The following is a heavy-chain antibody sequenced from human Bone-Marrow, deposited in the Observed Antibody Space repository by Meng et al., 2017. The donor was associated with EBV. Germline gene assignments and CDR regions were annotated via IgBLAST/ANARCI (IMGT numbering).Heavy chain of an antibody. CDR1: GGSISSRNW. D-gene: IGHD1-26*01. CDR3: ARDLRETSGTFPFDY. J-gene: IGHJ4*02. CDR2: IYHSGRT. V-gene: IGHV4-4*02. Sequence: QVAVQESCPGLVKPSGTLSLTFVVSGGSISSRNWWSWVRQPPGKGLEWIGEIYHSGRTNYNPSLKSRVTISVDKSKNQLSLKLSSVTAADTAVYYCARDLRETSGTFPFDYWGQGTLVTVSS.